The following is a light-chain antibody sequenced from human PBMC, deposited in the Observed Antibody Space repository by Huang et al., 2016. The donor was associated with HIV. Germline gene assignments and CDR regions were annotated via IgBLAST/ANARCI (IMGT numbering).Light chain of an antibody. CDR2: GAS. J-gene: IGKJ3*01. V-gene: IGKV3-15*01. CDR3: QQYNTSPTT. CDR1: QSVATQ. Sequence: EIIMTQFPATLSLSPGERATLSCRASQSVATQSAWYQQKPGQVPRLLIFGASNRATGVPDRFSGSGSGTEFTLTISSLQSEDFAVYYCQQYNTSPTTFGPGTRVDVK.